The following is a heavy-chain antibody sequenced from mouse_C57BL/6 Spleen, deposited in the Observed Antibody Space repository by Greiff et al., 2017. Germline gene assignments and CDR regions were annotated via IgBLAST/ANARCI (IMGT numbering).Heavy chain of an antibody. D-gene: IGHD2-1*01. Sequence: EVKVVESGGGLVKPGGSLKLSCAASGFTFSSYTMSWVRQTPAKRLKWVATISGGGGNTYYPDSVKGRFTISRDNAKNTLYLQMSSLRSEDTALYYCARQQGNYVDWYFDVWGTGTTVTVSS. CDR1: GFTFSSYT. CDR3: ARQQGNYVDWYFDV. CDR2: ISGGGGNT. V-gene: IGHV5-9*01. J-gene: IGHJ1*03.